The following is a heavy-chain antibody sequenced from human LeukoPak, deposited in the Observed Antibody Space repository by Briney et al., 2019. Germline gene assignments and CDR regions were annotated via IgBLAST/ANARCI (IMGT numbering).Heavy chain of an antibody. CDR1: GFTFTAYA. Sequence: GGSLRLSCAASGFTFTAYAMSWFRQTPEKGLEWVANIHDDGIVTHYVDSVKGRFTISRDNARNSVNLQLNSLRVEDMALYYCARGRGWVDHWGQGTLVTVSS. D-gene: IGHD3-16*01. J-gene: IGHJ4*02. CDR2: IHDDGIVT. CDR3: ARGRGWVDH. V-gene: IGHV3-7*01.